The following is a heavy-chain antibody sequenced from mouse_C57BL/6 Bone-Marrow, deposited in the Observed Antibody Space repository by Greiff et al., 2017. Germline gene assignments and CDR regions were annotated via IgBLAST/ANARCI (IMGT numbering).Heavy chain of an antibody. CDR3: ERPCYSNSWYFDV. Sequence: QVQLQQPGAELVKPGASVKMSCKASGYTFTSYWITWVKQRPGQGLEWIGDIYPGSGSTNYNEKFKSKATLTVDTSSSTAYVQLSSLTSADSAVYYCERPCYSNSWYFDVWGTGTTVTVSA. V-gene: IGHV1-55*01. CDR2: IYPGSGST. CDR1: GYTFTSYW. D-gene: IGHD2-5*01. J-gene: IGHJ1*03.